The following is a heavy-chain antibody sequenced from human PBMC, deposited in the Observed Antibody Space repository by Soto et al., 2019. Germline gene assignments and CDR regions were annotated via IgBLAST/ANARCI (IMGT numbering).Heavy chain of an antibody. V-gene: IGHV1-2*02. Sequence: ASVKVSCKASGYTFTGYYMHWVRQAPGQGLEWMGWINPNSGGTNYAQKFQGRVTMTRDTSISTAYMELSRLRSDDTAVYYCAXDYLGGTTVTTLSNWFDPWGQGTLVTVS. J-gene: IGHJ5*02. CDR2: INPNSGGT. CDR1: GYTFTGYY. D-gene: IGHD4-17*01. CDR3: AXDYLGGTTVTTLSNWFDP.